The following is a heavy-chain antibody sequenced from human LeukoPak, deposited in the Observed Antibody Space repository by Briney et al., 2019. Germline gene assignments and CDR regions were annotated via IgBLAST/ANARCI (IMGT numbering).Heavy chain of an antibody. Sequence: GGSLRLSCAASRFTVSNSFMSWVRQAPGKGLEWVSVYSGGTTYYADSVKGRFTISRDNSKITLYLQMNSLRAEDTALYYCARDDRIAAAGTFDYWGQGTLVTVSS. CDR2: YSGGTT. CDR1: RFTVSNSF. D-gene: IGHD6-13*01. V-gene: IGHV3-53*01. J-gene: IGHJ4*02. CDR3: ARDDRIAAAGTFDY.